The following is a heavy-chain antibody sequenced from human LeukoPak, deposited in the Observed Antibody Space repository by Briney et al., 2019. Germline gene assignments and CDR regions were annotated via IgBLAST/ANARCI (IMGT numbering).Heavy chain of an antibody. CDR3: ARDMVVVVAATRRWAFDI. CDR2: IYDSWST. D-gene: IGHD2-15*01. CDR1: GGSVSIGSYY. Sequence: AETLSLTCTVSGGSVSIGSYYWSWIRQPPGKGLEWIGYIYDSWSTNYNPSLKSRVTISVDTSKNQFSLKLRSVTASDTAVYYCARDMVVVVAATRRWAFDIWGQGTMVTVSS. J-gene: IGHJ3*02. V-gene: IGHV4-61*01.